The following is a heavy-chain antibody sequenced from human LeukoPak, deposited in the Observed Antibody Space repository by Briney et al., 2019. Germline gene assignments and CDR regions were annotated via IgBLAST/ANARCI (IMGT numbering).Heavy chain of an antibody. Sequence: GGSLRLSCAASGFTFTTYWMTWVRQAPGKGLEWVANINRDGSEKYYVDSVKGRFTISRDNAKNSLYLLMDSLRAEDTAVYYCARDPRYSYGSMVYWGQGTPVTVSS. J-gene: IGHJ4*02. CDR3: ARDPRYSYGSMVY. CDR2: INRDGSEK. CDR1: GFTFTTYW. V-gene: IGHV3-7*04. D-gene: IGHD2-2*01.